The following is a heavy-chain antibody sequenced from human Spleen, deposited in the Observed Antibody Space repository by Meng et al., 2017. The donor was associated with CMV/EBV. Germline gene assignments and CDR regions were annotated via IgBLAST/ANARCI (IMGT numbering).Heavy chain of an antibody. V-gene: IGHV4-39*07. CDR1: GASLSTSGSY. J-gene: IGHJ4*02. Sequence: GASLSTSGSYWGWVRQPPGKGLEWIGSVPYSGSTSYSPSLKSRVSISMDTSKNEISLRLNYVTATDTAVYYCARDRPDWNYVVGFEIWGQGTLVTVSS. D-gene: IGHD1-7*01. CDR3: ARDRPDWNYVVGFEI. CDR2: VPYSGST.